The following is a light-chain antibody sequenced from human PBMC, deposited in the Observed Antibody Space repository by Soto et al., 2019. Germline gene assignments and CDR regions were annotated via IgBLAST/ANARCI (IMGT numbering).Light chain of an antibody. V-gene: IGKV3-20*01. J-gene: IGKJ2*01. CDR3: QQYGSSPMYT. CDR1: QSVSSTY. CDR2: GAS. Sequence: EMVLTQSPGTLSLSPGERATLSCRASQSVSSTYLAWYQQNPGKAPRLLIFGASSRATGIPDRFSGSGSGTDFTLTIRRLAPEDFAVYYCQQYGSSPMYTFGQGTKVDIK.